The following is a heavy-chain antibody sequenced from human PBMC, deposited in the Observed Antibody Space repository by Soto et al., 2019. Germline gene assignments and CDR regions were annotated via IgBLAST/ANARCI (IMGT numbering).Heavy chain of an antibody. CDR2: IRSKAYGGTT. CDR1: GFTFGDYA. J-gene: IGHJ4*02. Sequence: SLRLSCTASGFTFGDYAMSWFRQAPGKGLEWVGFIRSKAYGGTTEYAASVKGRFTISRDDSKSIAYLQMNSLKTEDTAVYYCTRTSSTYYYDSSGYPFDYWGQGTLVTVSS. CDR3: TRTSSTYYYDSSGYPFDY. D-gene: IGHD3-22*01. V-gene: IGHV3-49*03.